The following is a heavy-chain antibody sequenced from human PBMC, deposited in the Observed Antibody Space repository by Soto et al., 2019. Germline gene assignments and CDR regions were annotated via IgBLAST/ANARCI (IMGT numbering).Heavy chain of an antibody. CDR3: ARDQVEMYYDILTGYRILFYYYGMDV. V-gene: IGHV1-3*01. D-gene: IGHD3-9*01. CDR1: GYTFTNYA. J-gene: IGHJ6*02. Sequence: ASVKVACKASGYTFTNYARHWGRQAPGQRLEWMGWINAGNGNTKYSQKFQGRVTITRDTSASTAYMELSSLRSEDTAVHYCARDQVEMYYDILTGYRILFYYYGMDVWGQGTTVTVSS. CDR2: INAGNGNT.